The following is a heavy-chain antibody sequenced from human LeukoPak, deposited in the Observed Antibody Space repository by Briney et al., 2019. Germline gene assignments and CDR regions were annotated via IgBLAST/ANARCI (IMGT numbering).Heavy chain of an antibody. D-gene: IGHD3-22*01. J-gene: IGHJ3*02. V-gene: IGHV3-23*01. CDR1: GFTFSSYA. Sequence: GGSLRLSCAASGFTFSSYAMSWVRQAPGKGLEWVSAISGSGGSTYYADSVKGRFTISRDNSKNTLYLQINSLRAEDTAVYYCAKVLMIVVVLEAFDIWGQGTMVTVSS. CDR2: ISGSGGST. CDR3: AKVLMIVVVLEAFDI.